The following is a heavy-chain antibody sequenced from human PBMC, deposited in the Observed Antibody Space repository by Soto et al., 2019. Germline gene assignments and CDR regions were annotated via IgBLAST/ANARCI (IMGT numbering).Heavy chain of an antibody. V-gene: IGHV3-43D*04. CDR3: AKGHQYYDFWSGLDY. CDR2: ISWDGGST. CDR1: GFTFDDYA. D-gene: IGHD3-3*01. J-gene: IGHJ4*02. Sequence: QPGGSLRLSCAASGFTFDDYAMHWVRQAPGKGLEWVSLISWDGGSTYYADSVKGRFTISRDNSKNSLYLQMNSLRAEDTALYYCAKGHQYYDFWSGLDYWGQGTLVTVSS.